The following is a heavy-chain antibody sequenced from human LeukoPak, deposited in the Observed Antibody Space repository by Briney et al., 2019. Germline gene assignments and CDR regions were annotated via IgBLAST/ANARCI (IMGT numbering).Heavy chain of an antibody. CDR3: ARDGGYSSHDY. CDR2: ISISGST. J-gene: IGHJ4*02. CDR1: GDSISSYY. V-gene: IGHV4-4*07. D-gene: IGHD6-19*01. Sequence: TSETLSLTCTVSGDSISSYYWSWIRQPAGKGLEWIGRISISGSTNYNPSLKSRVTVSVDTSKSQFSLKLSSVTAADTAVYYCARDGGYSSHDYWGQGTLVTVSS.